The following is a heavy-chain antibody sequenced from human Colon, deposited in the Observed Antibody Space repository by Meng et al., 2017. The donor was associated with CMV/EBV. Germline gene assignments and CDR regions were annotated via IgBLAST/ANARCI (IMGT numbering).Heavy chain of an antibody. CDR3: ERDPGCGWPPGDACLAGY. V-gene: IGHV3-9*01. CDR1: GFTFDDHA. Sequence: SLKISCAASGFTFDDHAMHWVRQVPGKGPEWVAGITWNSETIAYGDSVKGRFTVSRDSAKTALYLQMNSLRVEDTAVYYCERDPGCGWPPGDACLAGYWGQGTLVTVSS. J-gene: IGHJ4*02. CDR2: ITWNSETI. D-gene: IGHD6-19*01.